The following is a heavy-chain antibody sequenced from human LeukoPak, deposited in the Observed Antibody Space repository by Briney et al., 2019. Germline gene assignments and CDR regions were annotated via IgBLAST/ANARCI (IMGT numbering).Heavy chain of an antibody. J-gene: IGHJ4*02. CDR3: ARATSYTGHLGW. CDR1: GGSITNY. D-gene: IGHD6-19*01. V-gene: IGHV4-59*08. Sequence: SETLSLTCTVSGGSITNYWSWIRQPPGKGLEWIGYIYYSGSTNYNPSLKSRVTISVDTSKNQFSLSLSFVTAADTAVYYCARATSYTGHLGWWGQGTLVTVSS. CDR2: IYYSGST.